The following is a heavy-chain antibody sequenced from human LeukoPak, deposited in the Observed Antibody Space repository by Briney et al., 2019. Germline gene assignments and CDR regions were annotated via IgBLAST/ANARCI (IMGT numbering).Heavy chain of an antibody. CDR2: ISYDGSNK. J-gene: IGHJ4*02. Sequence: GRSLRLSCAASGFTFSSYAMHWVRQAPGKGLEWVAVISYDGSNKYYADSVKGRFTISRDNSKNTLYLQMNSLRAEDTAVYYCARDHYSDSSGYCFDYSGQGTLVTVSS. CDR1: GFTFSSYA. V-gene: IGHV3-30*04. CDR3: ARDHYSDSSGYCFDY. D-gene: IGHD3-22*01.